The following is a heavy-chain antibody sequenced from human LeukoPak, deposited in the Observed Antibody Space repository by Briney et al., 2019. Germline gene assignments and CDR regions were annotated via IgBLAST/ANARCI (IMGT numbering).Heavy chain of an antibody. J-gene: IGHJ6*03. CDR2: IIPIFGTA. D-gene: IGHD3-16*01. CDR3: ARGHAGGYYYYMDV. CDR1: GGTFSSYA. Sequence: ASVKVSCKASGGTFSSYAISWVRQAPGQGLEWMGGIIPIFGTANYAQKFQGRVTITTDESTSTAYMELRSLRSEDTAVYYCARGHAGGYYYYMDVWGKGTTVTVSS. V-gene: IGHV1-69*05.